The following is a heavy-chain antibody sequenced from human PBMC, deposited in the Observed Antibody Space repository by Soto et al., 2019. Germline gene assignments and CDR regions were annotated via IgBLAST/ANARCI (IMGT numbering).Heavy chain of an antibody. CDR3: ARVYREYYFDY. V-gene: IGHV4-39*01. J-gene: IGHJ4*02. D-gene: IGHD1-26*01. CDR1: GGSVSSSSYY. CDR2: IYYSGST. Sequence: PSETLSLTCTVSGGSVSSSSYYWGWIRQPPGKGLEWIGSIYYSGSTYYNPSLKSRVTISVDTSKNQFSLKLSSVTAADTAVYYCARVYREYYFDYRGQGTLVTVSS.